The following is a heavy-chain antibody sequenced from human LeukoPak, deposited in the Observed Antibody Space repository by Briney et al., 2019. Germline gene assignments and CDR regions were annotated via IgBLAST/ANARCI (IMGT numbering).Heavy chain of an antibody. J-gene: IGHJ6*04. D-gene: IGHD6-19*01. CDR1: GFTFSNFG. CDR3: VKDRWRWLLDV. CDR2: VYHDGGNK. Sequence: PGRSLRLSCAASGFTFSNFGMHWVRQAPGKGLEWVAAVYHDGGNKFYADSVKGRFTVSRDNSKNTVNLQMNSLRAEDTAVYFCVKDRWRWLLDVWGKGTTVTVSS. V-gene: IGHV3-33*06.